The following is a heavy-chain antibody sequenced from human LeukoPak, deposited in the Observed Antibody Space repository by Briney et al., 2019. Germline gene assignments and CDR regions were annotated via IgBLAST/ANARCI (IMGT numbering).Heavy chain of an antibody. J-gene: IGHJ5*02. Sequence: GASVKVSCKASGYTFTSYGISWVRQAPGQGLEWMGWISAYNGNTNYAQKLQGRVTMTTDTSTSTAYMELRSLRSDDTAVYYCARDRPAKVAFLIDPWGQGTLVTVSS. CDR3: ARDRPAKVAFLIDP. CDR2: ISAYNGNT. V-gene: IGHV1-18*04. D-gene: IGHD5-12*01. CDR1: GYTFTSYG.